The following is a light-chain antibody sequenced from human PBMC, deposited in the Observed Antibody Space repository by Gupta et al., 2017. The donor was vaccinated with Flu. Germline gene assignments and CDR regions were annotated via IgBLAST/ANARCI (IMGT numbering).Light chain of an antibody. J-gene: IGLJ3*02. CDR3: FLYFGEDNMRWM. CDR2: SVD. CDR1: AGAVTNHFD. V-gene: IGLV7-43*01. Sequence: QTVVTQEPSLTASPAGTVTLTCGSSAGAVTNHFDTAWFHHKPGQATPPLRYSVDYTHPWTPARCSGSVLGGTAALTVSTVQPEDEADYYCFLYFGEDNMRWMFGGGTKLTVL.